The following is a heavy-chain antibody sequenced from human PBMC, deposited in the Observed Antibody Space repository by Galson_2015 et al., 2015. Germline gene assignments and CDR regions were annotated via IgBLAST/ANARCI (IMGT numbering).Heavy chain of an antibody. V-gene: IGHV1-46*01. CDR1: GYTFTSYY. CDR2: INPSGGST. D-gene: IGHD3-10*01. Sequence: SVKVSCKASGYTFTSYYMHWVRQAPGQGLEWMGIINPSGGSTSYAQKFQGRVTVTRDTSTSTVYMELSSLRSEDTAVYYCAREFPIIPYYSWAHFDYWGQGTLVTVSS. J-gene: IGHJ4*02. CDR3: AREFPIIPYYSWAHFDY.